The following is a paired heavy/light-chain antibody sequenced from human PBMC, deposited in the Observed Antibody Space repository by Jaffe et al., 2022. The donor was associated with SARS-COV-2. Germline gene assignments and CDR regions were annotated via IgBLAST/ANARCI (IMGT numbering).Heavy chain of an antibody. J-gene: IGHJ5*02. CDR2: IKSRTDYGTT. V-gene: IGHV3-15*01. D-gene: IGHD1-26*01. CDR3: TTDQGSGRYQNWFDP. CDR1: GFTFSNAW. Sequence: EVQLVESGGGLVKAGGSLRLSCAASGFTFSNAWMTWVRQAPGKGLEWVGRIKSRTDYGTTDYAAPVKGRFTISRDDSKNTLYLQMSSLKIEDTAVYYCTTDQGSGRYQNWFDPWGQGTLVTVSS.
Light chain of an antibody. CDR1: QSISSY. J-gene: IGKJ3*01. V-gene: IGKV1-39*01. CDR3: QQSYGTPFT. CDR2: AAS. Sequence: DIQMTQSPSSLSASAGDRVTISCRASQSISSYLNWYQQKPGRAPKLLVYAASSLQSGVPSRFSGSGSGTDFTLTISSLQPEDFATYYCQQSYGTPFTFGPGTKVDIK.